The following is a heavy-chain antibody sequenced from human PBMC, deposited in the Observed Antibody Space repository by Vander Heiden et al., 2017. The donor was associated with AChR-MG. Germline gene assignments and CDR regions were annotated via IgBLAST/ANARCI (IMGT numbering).Heavy chain of an antibody. J-gene: IGHJ6*02. CDR2: ISSSSSYI. CDR1: GFTFSSYS. CDR3: ARVPRTTGPMVTPFYYYGMDV. D-gene: IGHD1-1*01. Sequence: EVQLVESGGGLVKPGGSLRLSCAASGFTFSSYSMNWVRQAPGKGLEWVSSISSSSSYIYYADSVKGRFTISRDNAKNSLYLQMNSLRAEDTAVYYCARVPRTTGPMVTPFYYYGMDVWGQGTTVTVSS. V-gene: IGHV3-21*01.